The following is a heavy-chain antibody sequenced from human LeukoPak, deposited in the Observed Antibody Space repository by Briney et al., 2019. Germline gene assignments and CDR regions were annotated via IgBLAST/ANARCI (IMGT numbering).Heavy chain of an antibody. Sequence: KSSETLSLTCAVYGGSFSGYYWSWIRQPPGKGLEWIGEINHSGSTNYNPSLKSRVTISVDTSKNQFSLKLSSVTAADTAVYYCARHAPNSLSGGFDPWGQGTLVTVSS. D-gene: IGHD3-10*02. CDR2: INHSGST. CDR3: ARHAPNSLSGGFDP. J-gene: IGHJ5*02. CDR1: GGSFSGYY. V-gene: IGHV4-34*01.